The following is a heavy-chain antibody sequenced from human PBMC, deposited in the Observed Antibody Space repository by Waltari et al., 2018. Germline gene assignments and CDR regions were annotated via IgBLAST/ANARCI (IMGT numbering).Heavy chain of an antibody. D-gene: IGHD1-1*01. V-gene: IGHV1-2*06. CDR2: INPNSGGK. J-gene: IGHJ6*02. CDR3: ARDWNDAGGMDV. Sequence: QVQLVQSGAEVKKPGASVKVSCKASGYTFTGYYMHWVRQAPGQGLEWMGRINPNSGGKNYAQKFQGRVTMTRDTSISTAYMELSRLRSDDTAVYYCARDWNDAGGMDVWVQGTTVTVSS. CDR1: GYTFTGYY.